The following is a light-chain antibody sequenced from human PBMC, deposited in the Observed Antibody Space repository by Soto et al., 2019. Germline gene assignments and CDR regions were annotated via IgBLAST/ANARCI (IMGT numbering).Light chain of an antibody. CDR1: QGISNN. Sequence: DIQMAQSPSSLSASVGDRVTITCRASQGISNNLAWYQQKPGKVPTLLIYAASTWQPGIPTRFSGSGYGTDFTLTISRLQPEDLATYHCQQYDSSPRTFGQGTKVEIK. CDR3: QQYDSSPRT. J-gene: IGKJ1*01. V-gene: IGKV1-27*01. CDR2: AAS.